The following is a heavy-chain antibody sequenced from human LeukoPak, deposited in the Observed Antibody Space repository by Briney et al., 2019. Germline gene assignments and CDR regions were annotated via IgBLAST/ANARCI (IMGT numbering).Heavy chain of an antibody. CDR1: GGSISSSSYY. CDR2: IYYSGST. CDR3: ARGGHSDLIDY. J-gene: IGHJ4*02. V-gene: IGHV4-39*07. D-gene: IGHD1-26*01. Sequence: SETLSLTCTVSGGSISSSSYYWGWIRQPPGKGLEWIGSIYYSGSTYYNPSLKSRVTISVDTSKNQFSLKLSSVTAADTAVYYCARGGHSDLIDYWGQGTLVTVSS.